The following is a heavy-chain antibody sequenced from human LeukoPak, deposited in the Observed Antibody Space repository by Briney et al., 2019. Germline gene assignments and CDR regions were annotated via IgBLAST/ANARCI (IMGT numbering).Heavy chain of an antibody. CDR3: ARDDYYDSSGYYIFDY. CDR2: ISYDGSNK. Sequence: GGSLRLSCAASGFTFSSYAMHWVRQAPGKGLEWVAVISYDGSNKYYADSVKGQFTISRDNSKNTLYLQMNSLRAEDTAVYYCARDDYYDSSGYYIFDYWGQGTLVTVSS. CDR1: GFTFSSYA. J-gene: IGHJ4*02. D-gene: IGHD3-22*01. V-gene: IGHV3-30-3*01.